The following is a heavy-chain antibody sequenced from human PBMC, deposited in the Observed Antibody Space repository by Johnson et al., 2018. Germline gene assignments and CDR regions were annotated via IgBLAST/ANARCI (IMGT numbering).Heavy chain of an antibody. J-gene: IGHJ6*03. CDR1: GFTFGDYG. CDR2: IRSKAYGGTT. V-gene: IGHV3-49*03. CDR3: SRAKRWGKLGYYYYYRDV. D-gene: IGHD3-16*01. Sequence: VQLVESGGGLVQPGRSLRLSCTTSGFTFGDYGSNWFRQAPGKGLEWVGFIRSKAYGGTTEYAASVEGRFTISREDSKSIAYLQMNSLKTEDTAGYYCSRAKRWGKLGYYYYYRDVWGKGTTVTVSS.